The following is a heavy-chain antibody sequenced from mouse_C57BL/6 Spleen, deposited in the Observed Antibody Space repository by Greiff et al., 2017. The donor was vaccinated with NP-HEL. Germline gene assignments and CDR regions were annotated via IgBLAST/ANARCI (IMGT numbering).Heavy chain of an antibody. CDR3: ARIVATRAMDY. D-gene: IGHD1-1*01. Sequence: QVQLQQPGAELVKPGASVKLSCKASGYTFTSYWMHWVKQRPGQGLEWIGMIHPNSGSTNYNEKFKSKATLTVDKSSSTAYMQLSSLTSEDSAVYYCARIVATRAMDYWGQGTSVTVSS. CDR2: IHPNSGST. CDR1: GYTFTSYW. J-gene: IGHJ4*01. V-gene: IGHV1-64*01.